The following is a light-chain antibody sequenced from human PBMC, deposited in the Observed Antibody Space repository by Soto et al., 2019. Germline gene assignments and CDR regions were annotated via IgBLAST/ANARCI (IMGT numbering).Light chain of an antibody. CDR2: EVS. J-gene: IGLJ3*02. V-gene: IGLV2-14*01. Sequence: QSALTQPASVSGSPGQSITISCTGTNSDVGGYNYVSWYQQHPGKAPKLIIYEVSDRPSGVSNRFSGSKSGNTASLTISGLQTEDEADYYCSSYTSSSTLEVFGGGTKLTVL. CDR3: SSYTSSSTLEV. CDR1: NSDVGGYNY.